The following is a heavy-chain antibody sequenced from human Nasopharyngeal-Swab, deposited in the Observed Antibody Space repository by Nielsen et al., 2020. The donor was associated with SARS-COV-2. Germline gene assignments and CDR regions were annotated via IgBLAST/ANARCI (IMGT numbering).Heavy chain of an antibody. CDR2: IYYSGST. CDR1: GGSISSYY. CDR3: ARTGDLDIVVVPAALWAFDS. D-gene: IGHD2-2*03. Sequence: SETLSLTCTVSGGSISSYYWSWIRQPPGKGLEWIGYIYYSGSTNYNPSLRNRVTISVDTSKNQFSLKLSSVTAADTAVYYCARTGDLDIVVVPAALWAFDSWGQGTMVTVSS. V-gene: IGHV4-59*01. J-gene: IGHJ3*02.